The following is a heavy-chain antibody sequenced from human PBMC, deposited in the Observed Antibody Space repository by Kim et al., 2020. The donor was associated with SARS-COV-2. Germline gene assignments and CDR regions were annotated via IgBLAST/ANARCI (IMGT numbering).Heavy chain of an antibody. J-gene: IGHJ6*02. CDR2: ISWNSGSI. D-gene: IGHD2-21*01. V-gene: IGHV3-9*01. Sequence: GGSLRLSCAASGFTFDDYAMHWVRQAPGKGLEWVSGISWNSGSIGYADSVKGRFTISRDNAKNSLYLQMNSLRAEDTALYYCAKDSLRWGSPNARSGMDVWGQGTTVTVSS. CDR1: GFTFDDYA. CDR3: AKDSLRWGSPNARSGMDV.